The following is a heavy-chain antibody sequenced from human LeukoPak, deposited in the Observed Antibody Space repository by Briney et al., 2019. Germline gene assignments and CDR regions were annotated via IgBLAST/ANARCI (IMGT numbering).Heavy chain of an antibody. D-gene: IGHD4/OR15-4a*01. J-gene: IGHJ4*02. CDR3: ARVSHRTSASLDY. V-gene: IGHV4-30-4*08. CDR1: GGSISSGDYY. CDR2: IYYSGST. Sequence: SETLSLTCTVSGGSISSGDYYWSWIRQPPGKGLEWIGYIYYSGSTYYNPSLKSRVTISVDTSKNQFSLKLSSVTAADTAVYYCARVSHRTSASLDYWGQGTLVTVSS.